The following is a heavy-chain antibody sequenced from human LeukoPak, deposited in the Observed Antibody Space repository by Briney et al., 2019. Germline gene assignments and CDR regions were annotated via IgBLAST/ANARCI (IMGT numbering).Heavy chain of an antibody. V-gene: IGHV3-7*01. D-gene: IGHD4-23*01. CDR1: GFTFSSYW. J-gene: IGHJ6*03. CDR2: IKQDGSEK. Sequence: PGGSLRLSCAASGFTFSSYWMSWVRQAPGKGLEWVANIKQDGSEKYYVDSVKGRFTISRDNAKNSLYLQMNSLRAEDTAVYYCARASETTVVTRVIHYYYYMDVWGKGTTVTVSS. CDR3: ARASETTVVTRVIHYYYYMDV.